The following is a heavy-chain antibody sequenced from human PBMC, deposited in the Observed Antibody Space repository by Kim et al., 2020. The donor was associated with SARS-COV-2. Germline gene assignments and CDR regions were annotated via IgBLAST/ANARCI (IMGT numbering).Heavy chain of an antibody. CDR1: GGSISSGGYY. D-gene: IGHD3-10*01. J-gene: IGHJ3*02. CDR2: IYYSGST. Sequence: SETLSLTCTVSGGSISSGGYYWSWIRQHPGKGLEWIGYIYYSGSTYYNPSLKSRVTISVDTSKNQFSLKLSSVTAADTAVYYCARATTMVRGVPRGGAFDIWGQGTMVTVSS. V-gene: IGHV4-31*03. CDR3: ARATTMVRGVPRGGAFDI.